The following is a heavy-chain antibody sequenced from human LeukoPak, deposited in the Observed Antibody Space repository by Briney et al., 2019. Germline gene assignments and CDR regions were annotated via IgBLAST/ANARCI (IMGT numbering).Heavy chain of an antibody. CDR3: AKNAAAGTFGFDP. CDR1: GFTFSNAW. Sequence: GGSLRLSCAASGFTFSNAWMSWVRRAPGKGLGRGAVIWYDGSNKYYADSVKGRFTISRDNSKNTLYLQMNSLRAEDTAVYYCAKNAAAGTFGFDPWGQGTLVTVSS. J-gene: IGHJ5*02. CDR2: IWYDGSNK. V-gene: IGHV3-33*06. D-gene: IGHD6-13*01.